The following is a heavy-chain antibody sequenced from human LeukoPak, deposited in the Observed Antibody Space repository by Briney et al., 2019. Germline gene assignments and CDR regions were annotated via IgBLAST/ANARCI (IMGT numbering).Heavy chain of an antibody. CDR2: IRSKTYGETT. V-gene: IGHV3-49*04. CDR3: TRADYYGSGSPISLDV. CDR1: GFTFSDYY. Sequence: PGRSLRLSCAASGFTFSDYYMSWVRQAPGKGLDWIGFIRSKTYGETTEYAASVKGRFTISRDDSKSIACLQMNSLKTEDTAVYYCTRADYYGSGSPISLDVWGKGTTVTVSS. D-gene: IGHD3-10*01. J-gene: IGHJ6*04.